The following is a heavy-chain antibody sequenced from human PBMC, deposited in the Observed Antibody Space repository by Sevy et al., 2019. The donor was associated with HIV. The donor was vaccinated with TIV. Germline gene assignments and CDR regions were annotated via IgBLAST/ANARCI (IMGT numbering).Heavy chain of an antibody. J-gene: IGHJ6*02. CDR1: GISISSHW. V-gene: IGHV3-7*01. CDR3: ARAMGV. Sequence: GGSLRLSCVGAGISISSHWMNWVRQSPGKGLEWVANINQDGSEIYQVGSAKGRFTISRDNARNSGYLQMHSLSVEDSGVYYCARAMGVWGQGTTVTVSS. CDR2: INQDGSEI.